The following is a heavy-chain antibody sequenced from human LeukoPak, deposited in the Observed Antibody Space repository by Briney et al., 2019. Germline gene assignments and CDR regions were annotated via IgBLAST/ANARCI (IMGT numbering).Heavy chain of an antibody. J-gene: IGHJ4*02. Sequence: GGSLRLSCAASGFTFNNHGMHWVRQAPGKGLEWVAVISYHGSNKYYADSVKGRFTISRDNSKNTLYLQMNSLRAEDTAVYYCAKDEGYCSGGSCSTLDNWGQGTLVTVSS. CDR2: ISYHGSNK. CDR3: AKDEGYCSGGSCSTLDN. CDR1: GFTFNNHG. D-gene: IGHD2-15*01. V-gene: IGHV3-30*18.